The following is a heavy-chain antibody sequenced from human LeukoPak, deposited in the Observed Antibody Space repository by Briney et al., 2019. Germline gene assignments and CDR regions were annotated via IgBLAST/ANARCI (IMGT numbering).Heavy chain of an antibody. J-gene: IGHJ4*02. V-gene: IGHV4-59*01. CDR2: TFGTETT. Sequence: PSETLSLTCSVSRSPMSGYYWSWIRQPPGKGLEWIGYTFGTETTDYNPTLKSRVVISVDTSKNQVSLRLNSVTAADTAFCYCARGSVTPDAGYWGPGILVTVSS. CDR1: RSPMSGYY. D-gene: IGHD4-17*01. CDR3: ARGSVTPDAGY.